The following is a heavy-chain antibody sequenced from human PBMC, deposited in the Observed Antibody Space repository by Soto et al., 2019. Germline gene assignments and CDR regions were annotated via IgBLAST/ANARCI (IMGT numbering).Heavy chain of an antibody. V-gene: IGHV4-34*01. D-gene: IGHD3-22*01. CDR3: ARGRGTHYYDSSGYYYFDY. CDR2: INHSGST. Sequence: SETLSLTCAVYGGSFSGYYWSWIRRPPGKGLEWIGEINHSGSTNYNPSLKSRVTISVDTSKNQFSLKLSSVTAADTAVYYCARGRGTHYYDSSGYYYFDYWGQGTLVTVSS. CDR1: GGSFSGYY. J-gene: IGHJ4*02.